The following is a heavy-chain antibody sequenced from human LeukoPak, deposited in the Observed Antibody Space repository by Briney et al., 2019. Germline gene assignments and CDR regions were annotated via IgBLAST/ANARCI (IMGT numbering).Heavy chain of an antibody. CDR3: ARPLGGDSSGYPDAFDI. CDR2: IVVGSGNT. Sequence: SVKVTCKASGFTFTSSAVQWVRQARGQRLEWIGWIVVGSGNTNYAQKFQERVTITRDMSTSTAYMELSSLRSEDTAVYYCARPLGGDSSGYPDAFDIWGQGTMVTVSS. D-gene: IGHD3-22*01. V-gene: IGHV1-58*01. J-gene: IGHJ3*02. CDR1: GFTFTSSA.